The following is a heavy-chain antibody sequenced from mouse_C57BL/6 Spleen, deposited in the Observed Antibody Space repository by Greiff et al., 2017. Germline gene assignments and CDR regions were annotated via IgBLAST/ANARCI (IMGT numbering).Heavy chain of an antibody. CDR3: ARFSRNRDYAMDY. Sequence: EVKLQESGPELVKPGASVKISCKASGYSFTGYYMNWVKQSPEKSLEWIGEINPSTGGTTYNQKFKAKATLTVDKSSSTAYMQLKSLTSEDSAVYYCARFSRNRDYAMDYWGQGTSVTVSS. CDR2: INPSTGGT. V-gene: IGHV1-42*01. CDR1: GYSFTGYY. D-gene: IGHD3-1*01. J-gene: IGHJ4*01.